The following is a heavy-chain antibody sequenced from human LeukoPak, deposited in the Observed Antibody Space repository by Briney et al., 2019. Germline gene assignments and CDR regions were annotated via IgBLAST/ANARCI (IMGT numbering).Heavy chain of an antibody. CDR2: ISSGSGS. CDR3: AFQDGGIVF. J-gene: IGHJ4*02. Sequence: PWGSLRLSCAASGFTFSTYNLNWVRQAAGKGLEWVSYISSGSGSIYADSVKGRFTISRDNAKNSLYLQMNSLRDDDTAVYYCAFQDGGIVFWGQGTLVTVSS. V-gene: IGHV3-48*02. CDR1: GFTFSTYN. D-gene: IGHD4-23*01.